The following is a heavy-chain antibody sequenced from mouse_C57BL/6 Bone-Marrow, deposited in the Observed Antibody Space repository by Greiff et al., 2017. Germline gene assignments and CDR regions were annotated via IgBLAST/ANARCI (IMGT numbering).Heavy chain of an antibody. CDR1: GFTFSDYG. Sequence: VQLKESGGGLVKPGGSLKLSCAASGFTFSDYGMHWVRQAPEKGLEWVAYISSGSSTIYYADTVKGRFTISRDNAKNTLFLQLTSLRSEDTAMYYCARQGLRAMDYWGQGTSVTVSS. CDR2: ISSGSSTI. J-gene: IGHJ4*01. D-gene: IGHD3-3*01. V-gene: IGHV5-17*01. CDR3: ARQGLRAMDY.